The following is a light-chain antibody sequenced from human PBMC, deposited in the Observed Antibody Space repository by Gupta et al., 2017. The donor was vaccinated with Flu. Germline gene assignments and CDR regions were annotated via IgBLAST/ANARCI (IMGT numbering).Light chain of an antibody. CDR1: SNDVGNEV. V-gene: IGLV10-54*04. CDR2: RNN. CDR3: SAKDSSHNDEV. J-gene: IGLJ3*02. Sequence: THTCTGISNDVGNEVESWLQHHQGHPPNVLSDRNNNRPSGVAERFSASSSGNTAALTITGLQSEDAADYYCSAKDSSHNDEVFGGGTKVTVL.